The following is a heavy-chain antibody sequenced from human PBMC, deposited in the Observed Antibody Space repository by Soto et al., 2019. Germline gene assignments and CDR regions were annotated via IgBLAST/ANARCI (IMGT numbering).Heavy chain of an antibody. CDR1: GFTFSSSS. Sequence: EVQLVESGGGLVKPGGSLRLSCAASGFTFSSSSMNWVRQDPRRGLEWVSTISSSSSYIYYADSVKGRCTNSRDNAKNSRYLQMNSLRAQYTAVYYCAREGYGGYSDYWGQGTLGTFSA. J-gene: IGHJ4*02. CDR2: ISSSSSYI. D-gene: IGHD5-12*01. V-gene: IGHV3-21*01. CDR3: AREGYGGYSDY.